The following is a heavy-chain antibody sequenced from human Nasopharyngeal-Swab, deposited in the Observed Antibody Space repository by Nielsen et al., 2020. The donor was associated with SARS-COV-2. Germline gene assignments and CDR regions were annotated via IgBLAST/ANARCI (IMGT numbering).Heavy chain of an antibody. D-gene: IGHD3-16*02. CDR2: ISGGGST. J-gene: IGHJ4*02. CDR1: GFIFSNYT. CDR3: ASEVGGSYRDFDY. V-gene: IGHV3-23*01. Sequence: GESLKISCVGSGFIFSNYTMHWVRQAPGKGLEWVSAISGGGSTFYAESVRGRFTVSRENFRKTLYLEMNGLRVEDTALYYCASEVGGSYRDFDYWGQGTLVTVSS.